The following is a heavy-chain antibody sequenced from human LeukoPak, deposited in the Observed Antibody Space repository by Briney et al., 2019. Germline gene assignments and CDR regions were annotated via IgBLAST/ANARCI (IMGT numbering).Heavy chain of an antibody. CDR2: IKNKVDNYAT. J-gene: IGHJ6*02. V-gene: IGHV3-73*01. CDR1: GFTFSGST. D-gene: IGHD3-22*01. CDR3: IRYSYDSSGKIYAMDV. Sequence: GGSLRLSCAASGFTFSGSTMQWVRQASGKGLEWIGRIKNKVDNYATSYAASVKGRFTISRDDSKNTAYLQMNSLKTEDTAVYYCIRYSYDSSGKIYAMDVWGQGTTVTVSS.